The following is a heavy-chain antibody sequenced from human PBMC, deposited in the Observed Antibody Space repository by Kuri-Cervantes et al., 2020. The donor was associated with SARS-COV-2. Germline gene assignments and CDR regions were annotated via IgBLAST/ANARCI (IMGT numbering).Heavy chain of an antibody. V-gene: IGHV4-59*01. J-gene: IGHJ6*02. CDR2: IYYSGST. Sequence: SETLSLTCTVSGGSISSYYWSRIRQPPGKGLEWIGYIYYSGSTNYNPSLKSRVTISVNTSKNQFSLKLSSVTAADTAVYYCAREGSGWYGEDYYYYGMDVWGQGTTVTVSS. D-gene: IGHD6-19*01. CDR3: AREGSGWYGEDYYYYGMDV. CDR1: GGSISSYY.